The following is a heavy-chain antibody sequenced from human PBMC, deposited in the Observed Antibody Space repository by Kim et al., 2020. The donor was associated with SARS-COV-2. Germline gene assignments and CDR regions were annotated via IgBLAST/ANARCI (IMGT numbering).Heavy chain of an antibody. D-gene: IGHD3-16*01. CDR3: ARGLRGIMAFDI. V-gene: IGHV3-33*01. J-gene: IGHJ3*02. CDR1: GFTFSSYG. Sequence: RGSLRLSCAASGFTFSSYGMHWVRQAPGKGLEWVAVIWYDGSNKYYADSVKGRFTISRDNSKNTLYLQMNSLRAEDTAVYYCARGLRGIMAFDIWGQGTMVTVSS. CDR2: IWYDGSNK.